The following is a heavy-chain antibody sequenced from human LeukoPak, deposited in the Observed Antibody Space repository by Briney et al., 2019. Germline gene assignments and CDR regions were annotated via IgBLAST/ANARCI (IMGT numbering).Heavy chain of an antibody. Sequence: SETLSLTCTVSRGSVSSSTYYWSWVRQPPGKGLEWIASIYYTGSTYYNPSLKSRVTISLDMSKDEFFLTMTSVTAADTAVYFCTAEKNGSPHYWGQGTQVTVSS. CDR3: TAEKNGSPHY. CDR2: IYYTGST. J-gene: IGHJ4*02. CDR1: RGSVSSSTYY. D-gene: IGHD2-8*01. V-gene: IGHV4-39*07.